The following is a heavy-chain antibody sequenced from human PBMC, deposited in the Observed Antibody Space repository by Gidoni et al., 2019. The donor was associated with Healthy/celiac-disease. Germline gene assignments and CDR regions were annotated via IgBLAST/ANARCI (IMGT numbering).Heavy chain of an antibody. CDR3: ARGHFTMVRGVHFDY. Sequence: QVQLVQSGAEVKKPGSSVKVHCKASVGTLRRYASSWVRQAPGQGLEWMGRIIPILRIANYAQKFQGRVTITADKSTSTAYMELSSLRSEDTAVYYCARGHFTMVRGVHFDYWGQGTLVTVSS. D-gene: IGHD3-10*01. J-gene: IGHJ4*02. V-gene: IGHV1-69*04. CDR1: VGTLRRYA. CDR2: IIPILRIA.